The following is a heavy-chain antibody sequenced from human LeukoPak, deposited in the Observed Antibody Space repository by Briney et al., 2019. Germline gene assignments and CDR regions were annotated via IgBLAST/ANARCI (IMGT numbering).Heavy chain of an antibody. CDR2: ISYDGSNK. CDR1: GFTFSSYA. D-gene: IGHD5-18*01. CDR3: ARHPGRLPSSIDY. Sequence: PGRSLRLSCAASGFTFSSYAMHWVRQAPGKGLEWVAVISYDGSNKYYADSVKGRFTISRDNSKNTLYLQMNSLRAEDTAVYYCARHPGRLPSSIDYWGQGTLVTVSS. V-gene: IGHV3-30*04. J-gene: IGHJ4*02.